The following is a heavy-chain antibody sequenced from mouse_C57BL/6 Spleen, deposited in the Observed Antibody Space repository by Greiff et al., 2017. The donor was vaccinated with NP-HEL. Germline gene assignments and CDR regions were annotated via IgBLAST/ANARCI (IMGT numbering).Heavy chain of an antibody. Sequence: LVESGPELVKPGASVKISCKASGYSFTDYNMNWVKQSNGKSLEWIGVINPNYGTTGYNQKFKGKATLTVDQSSSTAYMQLNSLTSEDSAVYYCARGYYGSSWYAMDYWGQGTSVTVSS. D-gene: IGHD1-1*01. CDR2: INPNYGTT. CDR1: GYSFTDYN. CDR3: ARGYYGSSWYAMDY. V-gene: IGHV1-39*01. J-gene: IGHJ4*01.